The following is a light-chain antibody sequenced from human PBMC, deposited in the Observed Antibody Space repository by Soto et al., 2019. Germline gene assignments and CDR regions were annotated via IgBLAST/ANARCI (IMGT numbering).Light chain of an antibody. J-gene: IGKJ2*01. CDR3: QQYGDSPMYT. CDR2: GAS. Sequence: EVVLTQSPATLSLSPGERATLSCRASQSVSSSHLAWYQQKPGQAPRLLIYGASSRATGIPDRFSGSGSGTDFTLTISRLEPEDFAVYFCQQYGDSPMYTFGQGTKLEI. CDR1: QSVSSSH. V-gene: IGKV3-20*01.